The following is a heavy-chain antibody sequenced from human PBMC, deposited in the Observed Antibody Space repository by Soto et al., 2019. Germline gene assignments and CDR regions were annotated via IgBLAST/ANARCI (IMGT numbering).Heavy chain of an antibody. D-gene: IGHD3-3*01. CDR3: ARDLGVVIIGNWFDP. Sequence: ASVKVSCKASGGTFSSYAISWVRQAPGQGLEWMGGIIPIFGTANYAQKFQGRVTITADESTSTAYMELSSLRSEDTAVYYCARDLGVVIIGNWFDPWGQGTLVTVSS. V-gene: IGHV1-69*13. J-gene: IGHJ5*02. CDR1: GGTFSSYA. CDR2: IIPIFGTA.